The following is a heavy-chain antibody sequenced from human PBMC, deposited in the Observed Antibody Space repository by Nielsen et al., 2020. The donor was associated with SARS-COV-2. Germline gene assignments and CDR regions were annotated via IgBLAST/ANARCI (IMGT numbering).Heavy chain of an antibody. CDR2: IGTAGDT. CDR1: GFTFSSYD. D-gene: IGHD1-26*01. Sequence: GESLKISCSASGFTFSSYDMHWDRQATGKGLEWVSAIGTAGDTYYPGSVKGRFTISRETAKNSLYLQMNSLRAGDTAVYYCARGTSLHYYYYGMDVWGQGTTVTVSS. CDR3: ARGTSLHYYYYGMDV. J-gene: IGHJ6*02. V-gene: IGHV3-13*04.